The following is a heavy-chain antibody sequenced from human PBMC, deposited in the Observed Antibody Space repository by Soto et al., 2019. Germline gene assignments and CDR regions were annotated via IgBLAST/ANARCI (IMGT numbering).Heavy chain of an antibody. V-gene: IGHV3-53*04. D-gene: IGHD3-10*01. CDR3: ARDGPYYYASRMDV. CDR1: GIPVSSNY. Sequence: EVQLVESGGGLVQPGGSLRLSCAASGIPVSSNYMTWVRQAPGKGLEWVSVLHSGGVTYYANSVKGRFTISRHDSTNSLFLQMTSLTSEDPAVYYCARDGPYYYASRMDVWGQGTTVTVSS. J-gene: IGHJ6*02. CDR2: LHSGGVT.